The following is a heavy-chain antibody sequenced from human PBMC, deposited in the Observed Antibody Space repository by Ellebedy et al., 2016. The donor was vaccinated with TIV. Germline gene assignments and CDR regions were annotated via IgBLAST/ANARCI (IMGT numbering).Heavy chain of an antibody. CDR2: IIPILGIA. J-gene: IGHJ4*02. CDR3: ARDLDCSDGSCYIRYFDY. V-gene: IGHV1-69*10. D-gene: IGHD2-15*01. CDR1: GGTFSSYA. Sequence: ASVKVSCKASGGTFSSYAISWVRQAPGQGLEWMGGIIPILGIANYAQKFQGRVTITADKSTSTAYMELSSLRSEDTAVYYCARDLDCSDGSCYIRYFDYWGQGTLVTVSS.